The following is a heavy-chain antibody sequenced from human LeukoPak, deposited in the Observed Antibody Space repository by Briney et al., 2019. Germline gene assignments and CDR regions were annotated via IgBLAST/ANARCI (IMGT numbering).Heavy chain of an antibody. CDR1: GGSISSSSYY. CDR3: ARGRSSGYYFHFDF. CDR2: IYYSGST. Sequence: SETLSLTCTVSGGSISSSSYYWGWIRQPPGKGLEWIGSIYYSGSTDYNPSLKSRVTISLDTSKNQFSLKLSSVTAADTAVYYCARGRSSGYYFHFDFWGQGTLVTVSP. V-gene: IGHV4-39*07. D-gene: IGHD3-22*01. J-gene: IGHJ4*02.